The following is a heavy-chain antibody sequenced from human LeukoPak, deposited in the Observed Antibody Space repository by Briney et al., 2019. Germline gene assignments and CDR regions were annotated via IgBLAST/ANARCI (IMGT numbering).Heavy chain of an antibody. CDR2: INTNTGNP. Sequence: GASVKVSCKACGYTFTSYAMNWVRQAPGQGLEWMGWINTNTGNPTYAQGFTGRFVFSLDTSVSTAYLQISSLKAEDTAVYYCARVFDYYASSGYYSFLDCWGQGTLVTVSS. J-gene: IGHJ4*02. CDR3: ARVFDYYASSGYYSFLDC. V-gene: IGHV7-4-1*02. D-gene: IGHD3-22*01. CDR1: GYTFTSYA.